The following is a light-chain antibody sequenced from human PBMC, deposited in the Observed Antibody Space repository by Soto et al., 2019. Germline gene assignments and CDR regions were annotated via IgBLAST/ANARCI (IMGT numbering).Light chain of an antibody. Sequence: QSVLTQPASVSGSPGQSITISCAXTXSDIGRYNYVSWYQXHPGEAPKLLIYEVSNRPSGISHRFSGSKSGNTASLTISGLQAEDEGDYYCSSYTNTAALAVFGEGTKLTVL. CDR2: EVS. V-gene: IGLV2-14*01. CDR3: SSYTNTAALAV. J-gene: IGLJ3*02. CDR1: XSDIGRYNY.